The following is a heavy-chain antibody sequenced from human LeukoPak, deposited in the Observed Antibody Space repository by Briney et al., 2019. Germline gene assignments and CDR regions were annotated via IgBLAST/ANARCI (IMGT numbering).Heavy chain of an antibody. Sequence: GGSLRLSCAASGFTFSSYWMSWVRQAPGKGLEWVAFIRYDGSNKYYADSVKGRFTISRDNSKNTLYLQMNSLRAEDTAVYYCAKDITYYYDSSGYYLDYWGQGTLVTVSS. J-gene: IGHJ4*02. V-gene: IGHV3-30*02. CDR2: IRYDGSNK. CDR1: GFTFSSYW. D-gene: IGHD3-22*01. CDR3: AKDITYYYDSSGYYLDY.